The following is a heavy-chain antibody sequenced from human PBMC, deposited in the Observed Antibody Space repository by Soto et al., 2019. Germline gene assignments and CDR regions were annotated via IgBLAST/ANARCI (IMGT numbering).Heavy chain of an antibody. CDR3: AKDKSVTIFGVVIMGNFDY. V-gene: IGHV3-23*01. D-gene: IGHD3-3*01. CDR2: ISGSGGST. CDR1: GFTFSSYA. J-gene: IGHJ4*02. Sequence: GGSLRLSCAASGFTFSSYAMSWVRQAPGKGLEWVSAISGSGGSTYYADSVKGRFTISRDNSKNTLYLQMNSLRAEDTAVYYCAKDKSVTIFGVVIMGNFDYWGQGTLVTVSS.